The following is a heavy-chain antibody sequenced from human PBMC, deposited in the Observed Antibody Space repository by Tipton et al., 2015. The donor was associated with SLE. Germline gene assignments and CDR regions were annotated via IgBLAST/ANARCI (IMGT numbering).Heavy chain of an antibody. Sequence: QLVQSGAEVKKPGESLKISCKGSGYRFTRYWIGWVRQMPGKGLEWMGMIYPADSDTRYSPSFQGQVTMSADKSISTAYLQWNSLKASDTAMYYWAIPDVYNHWYFDLSGRRTLVTVSS. CDR1: GYRFTRYW. CDR2: IYPADSDT. J-gene: IGHJ2*01. D-gene: IGHD5-24*01. V-gene: IGHV5-51*03. CDR3: AIPDVYNHWYFDL.